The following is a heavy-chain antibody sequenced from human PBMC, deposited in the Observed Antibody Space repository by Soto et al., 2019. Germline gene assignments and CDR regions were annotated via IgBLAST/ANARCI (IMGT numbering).Heavy chain of an antibody. J-gene: IGHJ5*02. CDR3: ARGGATQFGLAPNNWFHP. CDR1: GGSISSGGYY. V-gene: IGHV4-31*01. CDR2: IYNSERT. D-gene: IGHD3-9*01. Sequence: PSETLSLTCTVSGGSISSGGYYWSWIRGHPGNGLGWIGYIYNSERTYYNPSLKSQVAISVDTSKNKFSLKLSSVTAADTAVYYCARGGATQFGLAPNNWFHPWGQRTLATVS.